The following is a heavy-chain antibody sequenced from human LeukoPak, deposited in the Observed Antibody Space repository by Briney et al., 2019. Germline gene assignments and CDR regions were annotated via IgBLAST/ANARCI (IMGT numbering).Heavy chain of an antibody. CDR1: GGSISSYY. Sequence: PSETLSLTCTVSGGSISSYYWSWIRQPAGRGVEWIGRIYTSGGTNYNPSLKSRVTMSVDTSKNQFSLKLSSVTAADTAVYYCASARTTAFMDVWGKGTTVTVSS. V-gene: IGHV4-4*07. D-gene: IGHD2-2*01. CDR2: IYTSGGT. CDR3: ASARTTAFMDV. J-gene: IGHJ6*04.